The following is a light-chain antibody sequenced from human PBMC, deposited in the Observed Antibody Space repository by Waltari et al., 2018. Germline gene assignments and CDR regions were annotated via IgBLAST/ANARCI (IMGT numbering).Light chain of an antibody. CDR3: QQYYITPPT. CDR2: WAS. CDR1: QSVLYSSNNKNY. V-gene: IGKV4-1*01. J-gene: IGKJ4*01. Sequence: DIVMTQSPASLAVSLGARATINCKSSQSVLYSSNNKNYFAWFQQRPGQPPKLLIYWASTRESGVPDRFSGSGSGTDFTLTISSLQAEDVAVYYCQQYYITPPTFGGGTKVEIK.